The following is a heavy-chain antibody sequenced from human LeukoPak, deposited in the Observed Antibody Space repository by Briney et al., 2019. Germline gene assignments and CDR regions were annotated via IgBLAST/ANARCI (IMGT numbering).Heavy chain of an antibody. CDR1: GGTFSSYA. CDR2: IIPIFGTA. D-gene: IGHD3-10*01. Sequence: GSSVKVSCKASGGTFSSYAISWVRQAPGQGLEWMGGIIPIFGTANYAQKFQGRVTITADKSTSTAYMELSSLRSEDTAVYYCAREYLVHYGSGSYYLDYWGQGTLVTVSS. CDR3: AREYLVHYGSGSYYLDY. V-gene: IGHV1-69*06. J-gene: IGHJ4*02.